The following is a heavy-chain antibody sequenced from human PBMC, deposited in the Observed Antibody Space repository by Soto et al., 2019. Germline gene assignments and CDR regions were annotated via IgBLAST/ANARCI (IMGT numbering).Heavy chain of an antibody. Sequence: EVQLLESGGGLVQPGESLRLSCEASGFTFSRYTMSWVRQAPGKGLDWVSALADSGDNTNYADSVKGRFTISRDTSKNTLYLQMNSLRAEDTAVYYCAKSRSDVGSLRPWDYWGQGTLVTVSS. V-gene: IGHV3-23*01. J-gene: IGHJ4*02. CDR3: AKSRSDVGSLRPWDY. CDR2: LADSGDNT. D-gene: IGHD3-10*01. CDR1: GFTFSRYT.